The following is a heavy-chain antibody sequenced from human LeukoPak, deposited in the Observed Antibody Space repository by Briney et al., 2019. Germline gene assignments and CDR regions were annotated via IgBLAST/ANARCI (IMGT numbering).Heavy chain of an antibody. D-gene: IGHD6-13*01. CDR2: IYHSGST. Sequence: SGTLSLTCAVSGGSISSSNWWSWVRQPPGKGLEWIGEIYHSGSTNYNPSLKSRVTISVDKSKNQFSLKLSSVAAADTAVYYCATHPFGTGYISSWYLRWFDPWGQGTLVTVSS. CDR1: GGSISSSNW. V-gene: IGHV4-4*02. CDR3: ATHPFGTGYISSWYLRWFDP. J-gene: IGHJ5*02.